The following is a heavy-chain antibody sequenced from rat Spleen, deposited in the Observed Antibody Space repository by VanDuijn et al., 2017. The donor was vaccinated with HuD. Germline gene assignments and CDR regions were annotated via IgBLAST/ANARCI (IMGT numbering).Heavy chain of an antibody. V-gene: IGHV5-20*01. CDR2: ISFDGGVT. D-gene: IGHD5-1*01. J-gene: IGHJ3*01. CDR1: GFTFSDYD. CDR3: TTDGQGARFAY. Sequence: EVQLVESDGGLVQPGRSLKVSCAASGFTFSDYDMAWVRQAPKKGLEWVAYISFDGGVTYYRDSVKGRFTISRDITKSTLYLQMDSLRSEDTATYYCTTDGQGARFAYWGQGTLVTVSS.